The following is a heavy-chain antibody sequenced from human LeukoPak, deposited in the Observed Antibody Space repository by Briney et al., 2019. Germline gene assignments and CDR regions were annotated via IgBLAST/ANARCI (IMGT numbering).Heavy chain of an antibody. CDR2: ISATGGST. V-gene: IGHV3-23*01. J-gene: IGHJ5*02. CDR1: GFTFSSYA. Sequence: GGSLRLSCAASGFTFSSYAMSWVRQAPGKGLEWVPSISATGGSTYYADSVKGRSTISRDNSKNTLYLQMNSLRAEDTAVYYCARVYGGTSWGQGTLVTVSS. D-gene: IGHD4-23*01. CDR3: ARVYGGTS.